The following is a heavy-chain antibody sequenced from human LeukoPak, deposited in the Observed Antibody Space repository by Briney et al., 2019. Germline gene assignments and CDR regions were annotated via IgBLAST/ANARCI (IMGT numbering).Heavy chain of an antibody. CDR3: AKDQGTGYSPADYYYYYGMDV. V-gene: IGHV3-30*18. Sequence: PGGSLRLSCAASGFTFSSYGMHWVRQAPGKGLEWVAVKSYDGSNKYYADSVKGRFTISRDNSKNTLYLQMNSLRAEDTAVYYCAKDQGTGYSPADYYYYYGMDVWGQGTTVTVSS. CDR1: GFTFSSYG. CDR2: KSYDGSNK. J-gene: IGHJ6*02. D-gene: IGHD3-9*01.